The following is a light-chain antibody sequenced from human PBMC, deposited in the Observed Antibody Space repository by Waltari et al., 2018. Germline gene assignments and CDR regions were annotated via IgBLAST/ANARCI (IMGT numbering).Light chain of an antibody. CDR1: SSDVGGHNY. J-gene: IGLJ1*01. V-gene: IGLV2-14*03. CDR2: DVT. Sequence: QSALTQPASVSGSPGQSITISCTGTSSDVGGHNYVSWYQQHPGKAPKLIIYDVTDRPSGVSNRFSGSKFGNTASLTISGLQAEYEADYYCSSYTSSGTPYVFGTGTRVTVL. CDR3: SSYTSSGTPYV.